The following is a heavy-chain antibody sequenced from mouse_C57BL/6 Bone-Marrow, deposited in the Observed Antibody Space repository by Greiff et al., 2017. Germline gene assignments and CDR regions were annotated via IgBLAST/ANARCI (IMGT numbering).Heavy chain of an antibody. Sequence: QVQLQQSGAELMKPGASVKLSCKATGYTFTGYWIEWVKQRPGNGLEWIGEILPVSGSTNYNEKFKGRSTFTADTSSITAYMQLRSLTTEDSAIYYCARMVFITPEGSVDYWGQGTSVTVSS. CDR2: ILPVSGST. V-gene: IGHV1-9*01. CDR1: GYTFTGYW. J-gene: IGHJ4*01. D-gene: IGHD1-1*01. CDR3: ARMVFITPEGSVDY.